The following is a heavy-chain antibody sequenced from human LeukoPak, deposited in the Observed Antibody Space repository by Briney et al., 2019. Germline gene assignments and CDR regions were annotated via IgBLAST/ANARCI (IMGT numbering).Heavy chain of an antibody. CDR3: ARVADGYSGYDSIDY. CDR1: GFTFSDYY. J-gene: IGHJ4*02. Sequence: PGGSLRLSCAASGFTFSDYYMSSIRQAPGKGLEWVSYISSSSSYTNYADSVKGRFTISRDNAKNSLYLQMNSLRAEDTAVYYCARVADGYSGYDSIDYWGQGTLVTVSS. V-gene: IGHV3-11*06. D-gene: IGHD5-12*01. CDR2: ISSSSSYT.